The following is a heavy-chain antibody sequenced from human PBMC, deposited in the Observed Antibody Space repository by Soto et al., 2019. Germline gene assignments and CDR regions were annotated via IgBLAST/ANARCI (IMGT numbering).Heavy chain of an antibody. Sequence: TLSLTCAISVDSVSSNTASWNWISQSPSRGLEWLGRTYFRSKWYNDYAVSVKSRIIINPDTSNNQFSLQLNSVTPEDTAVYFCAKGDNLGPKTGYAFDPWGQGIMVTVSS. V-gene: IGHV6-1*01. J-gene: IGHJ5*02. CDR1: VDSVSSNTAS. D-gene: IGHD5-12*01. CDR2: TYFRSKWYN. CDR3: AKGDNLGPKTGYAFDP.